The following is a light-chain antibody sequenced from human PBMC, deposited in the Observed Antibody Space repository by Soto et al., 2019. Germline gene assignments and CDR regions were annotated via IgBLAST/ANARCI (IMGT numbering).Light chain of an antibody. Sequence: IQLTQSPSSLSASVVDIVTISCRASQGIGTYLAWYQQKPGKAPKLLIYAAFTLHSGVPARFSGSRSGTDFTLTISSLQPEDFATYYCQQVNSYPQTFGQGTRREIK. CDR2: AAF. CDR3: QQVNSYPQT. V-gene: IGKV1-9*01. J-gene: IGKJ5*01. CDR1: QGIGTY.